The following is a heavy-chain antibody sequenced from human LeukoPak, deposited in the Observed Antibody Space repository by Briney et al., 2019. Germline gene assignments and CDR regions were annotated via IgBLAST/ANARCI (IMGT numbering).Heavy chain of an antibody. V-gene: IGHV4-59*11. D-gene: IGHD6-13*01. CDR3: ARGSTRADDH. CDR2: VHHDGTT. CDR1: GASISRHF. Sequence: PSETLSLTCTVPGASISRHFWSWIRQSPGKGLEWIAYVHHDGTTNYNPSLKRRVAISIDTSRNQLSPKLSSMTAADTALYYCARGSTRADDHWGPGILVTVS. J-gene: IGHJ4*02.